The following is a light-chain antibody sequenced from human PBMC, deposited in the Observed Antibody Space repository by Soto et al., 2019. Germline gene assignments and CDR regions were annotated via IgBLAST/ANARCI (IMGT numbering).Light chain of an antibody. CDR3: QQYNNCPRT. CDR1: QTVRNN. CDR2: GAT. V-gene: IGKV3-15*01. J-gene: IGKJ1*01. Sequence: EFVLTQSPVTLSLSPGVRATLSCRASQTVRNNYLAWYQQKPGQAPRLLIHGATTRATGIPARFSGSGSGTEFTLTISSLQSEDFAVYYCQQYNNCPRTFGHGTKVDIK.